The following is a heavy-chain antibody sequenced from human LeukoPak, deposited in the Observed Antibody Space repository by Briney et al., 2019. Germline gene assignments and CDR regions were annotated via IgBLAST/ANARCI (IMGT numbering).Heavy chain of an antibody. J-gene: IGHJ3*02. D-gene: IGHD3-22*01. CDR1: GFAFSSNW. CDR2: INSGGSGT. V-gene: IGHV3-74*01. CDR3: AKKGVGYYDAFDI. Sequence: GGSLRLSCAASGFAFSSNWMHWVRQTPGKGLVWVSRINSGGSGTSYADSVEGRFTISRDNAKNTLYLQMNSLRADDSAVYYCAKKGVGYYDAFDIWGQGTMVTVS.